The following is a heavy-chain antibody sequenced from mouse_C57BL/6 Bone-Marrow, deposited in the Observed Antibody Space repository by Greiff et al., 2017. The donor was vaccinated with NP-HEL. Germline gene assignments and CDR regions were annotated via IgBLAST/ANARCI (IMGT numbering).Heavy chain of an antibody. CDR1: GYTFSSYW. J-gene: IGHJ4*01. CDR3: ARYRASTGTRAMDY. CDR2: INTSSGYN. V-gene: IGHV1-7*01. D-gene: IGHD4-1*02. Sequence: QLQQSGAELAKPGASGKLSCKASGYTFSSYWMHWGKQRPGQGLEWIGYINTSSGYNKYNQKFKDKATLTADKSSSTAYMQLSSLTYEDSAVYYCARYRASTGTRAMDYWGQGTSVTVSS.